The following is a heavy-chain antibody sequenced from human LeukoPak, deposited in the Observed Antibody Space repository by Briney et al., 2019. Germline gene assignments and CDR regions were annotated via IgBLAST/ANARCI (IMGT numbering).Heavy chain of an antibody. D-gene: IGHD6-6*01. CDR2: ISSSGSTI. CDR1: GFTFSDYY. Sequence: GGSLRLSCAASGFTFSDYYMGWIRQAPGKGLEWVSYISSSGSTIYYADSVKGRFTISRDNAKNSLYLQMNSLRAEDTAVYYCARVKRIAARPVDYWGQGTLVTVSS. CDR3: ARVKRIAARPVDY. V-gene: IGHV3-11*04. J-gene: IGHJ4*02.